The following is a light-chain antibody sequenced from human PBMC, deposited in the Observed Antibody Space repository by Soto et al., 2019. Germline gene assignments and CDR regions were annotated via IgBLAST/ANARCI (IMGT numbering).Light chain of an antibody. V-gene: IGKV3-20*01. CDR2: GAS. Sequence: EIVLTQSPGTLSLSPGERATLSCRASQSVSSSYLAWYQQKPGQAPRLLIYGASSSATGIPDRFSDSGSGTDFTLTISRLEPEDFAVYYCQQYGSSLFTFGPGTKVDIK. CDR3: QQYGSSLFT. CDR1: QSVSSSY. J-gene: IGKJ3*01.